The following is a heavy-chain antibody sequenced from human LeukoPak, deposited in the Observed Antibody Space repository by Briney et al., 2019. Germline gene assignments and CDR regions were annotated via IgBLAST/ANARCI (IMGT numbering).Heavy chain of an antibody. CDR2: ISYDGSNK. CDR3: ARATARGYGYFDY. J-gene: IGHJ4*02. Sequence: GGSLRLSCAASGFTFSSYAMHWVRQAPGKGLEWVAVISYDGSNKYYADSVKGRFTISRDNSKNTLYLQMSSLRAGDTAVYYCARATARGYGYFDYWGQGTLVTVSS. V-gene: IGHV3-30-3*01. D-gene: IGHD5-12*01. CDR1: GFTFSSYA.